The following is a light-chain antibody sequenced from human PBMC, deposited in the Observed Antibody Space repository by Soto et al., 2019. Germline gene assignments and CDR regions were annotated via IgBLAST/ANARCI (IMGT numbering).Light chain of an antibody. CDR3: QQYNTYSWT. V-gene: IGKV1-5*03. J-gene: IGKJ1*01. CDR2: KAS. CDR1: QSISTW. Sequence: DIQMTQSPSTLSASVEDRVTITCRASQSISTWLAWYQLKPGKGPTHLIYKASRLESGVPSRFSGSGSGTEFALTISSLQPADFATYYCQQYNTYSWTFGQGTRW.